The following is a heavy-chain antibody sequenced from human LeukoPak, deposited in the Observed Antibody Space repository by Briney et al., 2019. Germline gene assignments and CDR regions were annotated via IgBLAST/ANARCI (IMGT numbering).Heavy chain of an antibody. CDR3: ARDIAVAARDYMDV. J-gene: IGHJ6*03. CDR1: GFTFSSYS. Sequence: TGGSLRLSCAASGFTFSSYSMNWVRQAPGKGLEWVSSISSSSSYIYYADSVKGRFTISRDNAKNSLYLQMNSLRAEDTAVYYCARDIAVAARDYMDVWGKGTTVTVSS. CDR2: ISSSSSYI. V-gene: IGHV3-21*01. D-gene: IGHD6-19*01.